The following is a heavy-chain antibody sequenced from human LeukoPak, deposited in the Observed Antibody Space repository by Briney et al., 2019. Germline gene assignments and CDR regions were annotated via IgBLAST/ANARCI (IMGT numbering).Heavy chain of an antibody. CDR3: AKVPKYCGGDCYSYVDY. D-gene: IGHD2-21*02. Sequence: PGGSLRLSCAASGSTFSNFGLSWVRQAPGKGLEWVSIISGSGTTTLYADSVRGRFTVSRDNSKNMLYLQMNTLRAEDTAVYYCAKVPKYCGGDCYSYVDYWGQGSLVTVSS. V-gene: IGHV3-23*01. CDR1: GSTFSNFG. CDR2: ISGSGTTT. J-gene: IGHJ4*02.